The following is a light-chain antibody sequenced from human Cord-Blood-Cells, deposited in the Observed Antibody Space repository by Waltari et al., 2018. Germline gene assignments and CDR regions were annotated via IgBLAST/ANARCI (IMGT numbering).Light chain of an antibody. CDR1: QSLLHSNGYNY. Sequence: DIVMTQSPLSLPVTPGEPASISCRSSQSLLHSNGYNYLDWYLQKPGQSPQLLIYLGSKRDSGVPDRFSGSGSGTEFTLKISRVEAEDVGVYYCMQALQTPWTFGQGTKVEIK. CDR2: LGS. CDR3: MQALQTPWT. V-gene: IGKV2-28*01. J-gene: IGKJ1*01.